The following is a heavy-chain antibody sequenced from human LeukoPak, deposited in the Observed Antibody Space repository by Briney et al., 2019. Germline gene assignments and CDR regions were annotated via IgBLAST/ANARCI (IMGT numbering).Heavy chain of an antibody. V-gene: IGHV4-59*01. CDR1: GDSFSTYY. D-gene: IGHD1-26*01. J-gene: IGHJ6*02. CDR3: ARDDSGSYHQLGV. CDR2: IYYSGST. Sequence: SETLSLTCTVSGDSFSTYYWSWIRQPPGKGLEWIGYIYYSGSTNYNPSLKSRVTISVDTSKNQFSLKLISVTAADTAVYYCARDDSGSYHQLGVWGQGTTVTVSS.